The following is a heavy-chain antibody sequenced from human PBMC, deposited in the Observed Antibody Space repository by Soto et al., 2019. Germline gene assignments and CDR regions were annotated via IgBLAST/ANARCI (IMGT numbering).Heavy chain of an antibody. V-gene: IGHV1-18*01. D-gene: IGHD2-15*01. J-gene: IGHJ6*02. CDR1: GYSSTSYG. CDR2: ISGYNANT. CDR3: ARDSLLGVDGGTQYYSGMDV. Sequence: QVQLVQSGPEVKKPGASVKVSCKASGYSSTSYGISWVRQAPGQGLEWMGWISGYNANTKYAQKLQGRDTMTTDTSTGTAYMELRSLRSDDTAVYYCARDSLLGVDGGTQYYSGMDVWGQGTTVTVSS.